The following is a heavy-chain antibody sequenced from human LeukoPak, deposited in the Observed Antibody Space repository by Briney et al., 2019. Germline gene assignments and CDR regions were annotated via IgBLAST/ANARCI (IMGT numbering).Heavy chain of an antibody. J-gene: IGHJ5*02. CDR1: GFTFSSYA. Sequence: SGGSLRLSCAASGFTFSSYAMSWVRQAPGKGLEWVSAISGSGGSTYYADSVKGRFTISRDNSKNTLYLQMNSLRAEDTAVYYCAREESGYDILTGYYNWFDPWGQGTLVTVSS. CDR2: ISGSGGST. V-gene: IGHV3-23*01. CDR3: AREESGYDILTGYYNWFDP. D-gene: IGHD3-9*01.